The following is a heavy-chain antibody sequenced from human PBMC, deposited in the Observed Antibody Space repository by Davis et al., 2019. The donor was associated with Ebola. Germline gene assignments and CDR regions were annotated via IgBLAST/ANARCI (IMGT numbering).Heavy chain of an antibody. V-gene: IGHV1-18*01. CDR3: AREYCTNGVCSYYGMDV. CDR1: GYTFTSYG. D-gene: IGHD2-8*01. CDR2: ISAYNGNT. Sequence: ASVKVSCKASGYTFTSYGISWVRQAPGQGLEWMGWISAYNGNTNYAQKLQGRVTMTTDTSTSTAYMELRSLRSDDTAVYYCAREYCTNGVCSYYGMDVWGQGTTVTVSS. J-gene: IGHJ6*02.